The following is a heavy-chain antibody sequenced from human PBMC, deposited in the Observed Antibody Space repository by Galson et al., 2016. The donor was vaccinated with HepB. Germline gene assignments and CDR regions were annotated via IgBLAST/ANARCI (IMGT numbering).Heavy chain of an antibody. CDR2: IKQDGSEK. J-gene: IGHJ4*02. Sequence: SLRLSCATSGFTFSSYWMSWVRQAPGKGLEWVANIKQDGSEKYYVDSVKGRFTISRDNAKNSLYLQMNSLRAEDTAVYYCARDLLNLAAPDYWGQGTLVTVSS. D-gene: IGHD6-13*01. CDR3: ARDLLNLAAPDY. CDR1: GFTFSSYW. V-gene: IGHV3-7*03.